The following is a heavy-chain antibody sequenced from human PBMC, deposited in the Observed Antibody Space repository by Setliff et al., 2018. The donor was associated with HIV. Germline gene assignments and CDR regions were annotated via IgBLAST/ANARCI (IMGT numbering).Heavy chain of an antibody. J-gene: IGHJ4*02. V-gene: IGHV1-46*01. D-gene: IGHD3-9*01. CDR2: INPSGGST. CDR3: ARGVPVLRYFDWLSRLGY. Sequence: ASVKVSCKASGYTFTGYYMHWVRQAPGQGLEWMGVINPSGGSTSYAQKFQGRVTMTRDTSTSTVYMELSSLRSEDTAVYYCARGVPVLRYFDWLSRLGYWGQGTLVTVSS. CDR1: GYTFTGYY.